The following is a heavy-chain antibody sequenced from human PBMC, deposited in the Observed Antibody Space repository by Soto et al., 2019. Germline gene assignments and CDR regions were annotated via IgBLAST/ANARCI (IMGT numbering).Heavy chain of an antibody. CDR2: IYHSGST. V-gene: IGHV4-4*02. Sequence: SETLSLTCAVSGGSISSSNWWSWVRQPPGKGLEWIGEIYHSGSTNYNPSLKSRVTISVDKSKNQFSLKLSSVTAADTAVYYCSSSWYVGAYYYYGMDVWGQGTTVT. CDR3: SSSWYVGAYYYYGMDV. CDR1: GGSISSSNW. J-gene: IGHJ6*02. D-gene: IGHD6-13*01.